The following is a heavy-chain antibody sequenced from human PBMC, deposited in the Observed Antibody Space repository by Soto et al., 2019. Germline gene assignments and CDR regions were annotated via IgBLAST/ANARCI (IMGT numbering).Heavy chain of an antibody. J-gene: IGHJ6*02. V-gene: IGHV3-30*18. CDR2: ISHDGSNK. CDR1: AFTFSSNG. D-gene: IGHD3-3*01. CDR3: AKGNIITISGVITMGHHYHGMDV. Sequence: GGTLRLSCAASAFTFSSNGMHWVRQAPGKGLAWVAVISHDGSNKYYADSVKGRFTISRDNSKNTLHLQMNSLRAEDTAVYYCAKGNIITISGVITMGHHYHGMDVWGQGTTVTVCS.